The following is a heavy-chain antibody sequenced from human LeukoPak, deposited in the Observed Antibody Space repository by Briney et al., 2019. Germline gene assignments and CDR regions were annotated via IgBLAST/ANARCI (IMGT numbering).Heavy chain of an antibody. CDR3: ARLNDYSNPYYYHYALDV. J-gene: IGHJ6*02. V-gene: IGHV5-51*01. Sequence: GESLKISCKGSGYIFTNYWIGWVRQMPGKGLEWMGINFPGDSDTTYSPSFQGQVTISADKSISTAYLQWTSLKASDTAMYYCARLNDYSNPYYYHYALDVWGQGTTVTVSS. D-gene: IGHD4-11*01. CDR1: GYIFTNYW. CDR2: NFPGDSDT.